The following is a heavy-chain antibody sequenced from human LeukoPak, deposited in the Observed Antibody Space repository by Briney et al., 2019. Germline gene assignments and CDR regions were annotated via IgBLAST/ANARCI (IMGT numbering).Heavy chain of an antibody. J-gene: IGHJ5*02. V-gene: IGHV1-2*02. Sequence: ASVKVSCKASGYTFTGYHMHWVRQAPGQGLEWMGWINPNTGGTNYAQKFPGRVTMTRDTSISTAYMELSRLRSDDTAVYYCARVPFVVMGVTGNWFDPWGQGTLVTVSS. CDR3: ARVPFVVMGVTGNWFDP. CDR1: GYTFTGYH. CDR2: INPNTGGT. D-gene: IGHD2-8*01.